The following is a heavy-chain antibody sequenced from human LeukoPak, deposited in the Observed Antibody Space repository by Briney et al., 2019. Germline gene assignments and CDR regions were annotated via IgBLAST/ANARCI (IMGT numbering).Heavy chain of an antibody. V-gene: IGHV5-51*01. Sequence: GASLKISSKASGYSFISYWIGWVRQMPGKGLEWRGIIFPGDSDTRYTPSFQGQVAISADKSINTAYLLWSSLKASDTAMYYCARLGSSGTSCYLDPWGQGTLVIVSS. D-gene: IGHD2-2*01. CDR1: GYSFISYW. J-gene: IGHJ5*02. CDR3: ARLGSSGTSCYLDP. CDR2: IFPGDSDT.